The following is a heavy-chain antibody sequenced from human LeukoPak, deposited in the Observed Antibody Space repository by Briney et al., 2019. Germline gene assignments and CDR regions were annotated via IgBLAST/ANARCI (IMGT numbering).Heavy chain of an antibody. J-gene: IGHJ6*03. Sequence: PPETLSLTCAVYRGSFSGYYWSWIRQPPGKGLEWIGEINHSGSTNYNPSLKSRVTISVDTSKNQFSLKLSSVTAADTAVYYCARGYYGSGSHCCHMDVWGKGTTITVS. D-gene: IGHD3-10*01. V-gene: IGHV4-34*01. CDR2: INHSGST. CDR1: RGSFSGYY. CDR3: ARGYYGSGSHCCHMDV.